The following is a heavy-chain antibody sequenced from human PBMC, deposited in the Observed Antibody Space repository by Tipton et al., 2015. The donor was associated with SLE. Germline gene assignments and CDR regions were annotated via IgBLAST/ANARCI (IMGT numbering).Heavy chain of an antibody. V-gene: IGHV4-59*01. D-gene: IGHD3-3*01. CDR1: GGSISSYY. CDR2: IYYSGST. CDR3: ARTSTYYDFWSGSYYYYYYMDV. J-gene: IGHJ6*03. Sequence: TLSLTCTVSGGSISSYYWSWIRQPPGKGLEWIGYIYYSGSTNYNPSLKSRVTISVDTFKNQFSLKLSSVTAADTAVYYCARTSTYYDFWSGSYYYYYYMDVWGKGTTVTVSS.